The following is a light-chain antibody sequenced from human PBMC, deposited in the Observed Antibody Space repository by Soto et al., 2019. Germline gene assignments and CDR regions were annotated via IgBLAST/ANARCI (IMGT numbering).Light chain of an antibody. J-gene: IGKJ5*01. CDR1: QSITNY. V-gene: IGKV1-39*01. Sequence: DIQMTQSPSALSASVGDRVTITCRASQSITNYLNWYQHQPGQAPNLLIYAASSLQSGVPSRFSGSGSGTDFTLTISSLQPEDFATYYCQQSYSTPITFGQGTRLEIK. CDR3: QQSYSTPIT. CDR2: AAS.